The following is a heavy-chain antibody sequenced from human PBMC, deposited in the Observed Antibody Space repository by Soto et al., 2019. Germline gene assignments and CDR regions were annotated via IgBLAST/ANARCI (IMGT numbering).Heavy chain of an antibody. V-gene: IGHV3-74*03. D-gene: IGHD2-15*01. CDR1: GLTFRSYW. Sequence: EVQLVESGGGLVQPGESLRLSCAASGLTFRSYWMHWVRQAPGKGLVWVSRINTDGSVAMYVDSVKGRFTISRDNAKNTLYLHMNSLRAEDTAVYYCLRDMQLWRLDSWCQGTLVTVSS. J-gene: IGHJ4*02. CDR2: INTDGSVA. CDR3: LRDMQLWRLDS.